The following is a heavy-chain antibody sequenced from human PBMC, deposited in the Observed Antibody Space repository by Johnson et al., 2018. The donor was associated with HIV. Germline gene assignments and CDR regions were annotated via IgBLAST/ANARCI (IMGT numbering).Heavy chain of an antibody. Sequence: QVQLVESGGGVVQPGRSLRVSCGASGFTFSSYDMHWVRQAPGKGLEWVAVISYDGTNKYFADSVKGRFNISRDNSKNTLYLQMNSLRVEDTAVYYCAREGAWEVRPGAFDIWGQGTMVTVSS. J-gene: IGHJ3*02. CDR1: GFTFSSYD. D-gene: IGHD1-26*01. CDR2: ISYDGTNK. CDR3: AREGAWEVRPGAFDI. V-gene: IGHV3-30*03.